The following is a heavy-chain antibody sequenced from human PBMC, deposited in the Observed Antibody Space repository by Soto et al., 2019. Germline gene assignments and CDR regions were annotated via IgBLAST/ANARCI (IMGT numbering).Heavy chain of an antibody. CDR3: TTDPSEISRGGAYYYYYYMDV. V-gene: IGHV3-15*01. CDR1: GFTFSNAW. J-gene: IGHJ6*03. Sequence: GGSLRLSCAASGFTFSNAWMSWVRQAPGKGLEWVGRIKSKTDGGTTDYAAPVKGRFTISRDDSKNTLYLQMNSLKTEDTAVYYCTTDPSEISRGGAYYYYYYMDVWGKGTTVTVSS. CDR2: IKSKTDGGTT. D-gene: IGHD3-16*01.